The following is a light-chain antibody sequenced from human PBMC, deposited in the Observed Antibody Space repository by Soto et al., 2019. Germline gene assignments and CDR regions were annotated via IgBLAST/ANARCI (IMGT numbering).Light chain of an antibody. CDR3: QQYNSYPLT. V-gene: IGKV1-5*03. CDR1: QSISSW. Sequence: DIQMTQSPSTLSASVGDRVSITCRASQSISSWLAWYQQTPGKAPKLLISKASNLESGVPTRSSGSGSGTEFTLTISSLQPDDFATYYCQQYNSYPLTFGGGTKVEIK. J-gene: IGKJ4*01. CDR2: KAS.